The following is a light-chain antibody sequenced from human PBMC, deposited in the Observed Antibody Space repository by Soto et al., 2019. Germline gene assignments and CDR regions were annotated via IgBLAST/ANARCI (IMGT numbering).Light chain of an antibody. CDR2: DAS. V-gene: IGKV1-5*01. CDR1: QSVGSW. J-gene: IGKJ4*01. CDR3: QQYDNYPLT. Sequence: DIQMTQSPSTLSASVGDRVTISCRASQSVGSWLAWYQQKPGKAPKFLIYDASTLESGVPSRFSGSGSGAESTLTISSLQPDDFATYYCQQYDNYPLTFGGGTKVDIK.